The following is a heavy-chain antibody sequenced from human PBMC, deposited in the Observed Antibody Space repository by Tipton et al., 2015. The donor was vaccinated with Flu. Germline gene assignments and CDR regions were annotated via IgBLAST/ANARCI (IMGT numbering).Heavy chain of an antibody. V-gene: IGHV4-39*07. D-gene: IGHD3-16*01. CDR3: ASFALRDLYFDY. J-gene: IGHJ4*02. CDR1: GGSISSSSYY. Sequence: TLSLTCTVSGGSISSSSYYWGWIRQPPGKGLEWIGSIYYSGSTYYNPSLKSRVTISVDTSKNQFSLKLSSVTAADTAVYYCASFALRDLYFDYWGQGTLVTVSS. CDR2: IYYSGST.